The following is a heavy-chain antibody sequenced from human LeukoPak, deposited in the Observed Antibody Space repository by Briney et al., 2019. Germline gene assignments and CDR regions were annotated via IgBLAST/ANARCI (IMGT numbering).Heavy chain of an antibody. CDR3: ARGWVPAAMGY. J-gene: IGHJ4*02. V-gene: IGHV3-48*03. Sequence: PGGSLRLSCAASGFTFSSYDMNWVRQAPGKGLEWVSYISSSGSTIYYADSVKGRFTISRDNAKNSLYLQMNSLRAEDTAVYYCARGWVPAAMGYWGQGTLVTVSS. D-gene: IGHD2-2*01. CDR2: ISSSGSTI. CDR1: GFTFSSYD.